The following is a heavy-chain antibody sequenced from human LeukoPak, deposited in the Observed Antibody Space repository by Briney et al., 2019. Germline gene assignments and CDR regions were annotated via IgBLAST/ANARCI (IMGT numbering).Heavy chain of an antibody. CDR1: GGTFSTYG. Sequence: SVKVSCKVFGGTFSTYGIGWVRQAPRQGLEWMGGIIPIFGTATYGQKSQGGLTITTDESTSTAYMELSSLRTEDTAVYYCARDRTPGYNWNYDHWGQGTLVTVSS. J-gene: IGHJ5*02. V-gene: IGHV1-69*05. CDR3: ARDRTPGYNWNYDH. CDR2: IIPIFGTA. D-gene: IGHD1-7*01.